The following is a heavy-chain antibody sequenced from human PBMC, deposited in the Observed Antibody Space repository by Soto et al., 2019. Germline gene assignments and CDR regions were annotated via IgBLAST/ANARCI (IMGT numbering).Heavy chain of an antibody. Sequence: QVQLVQSGAEVKKPGSSVKVSCKASGGTFSSYAISWVRQAPGQGLEWMGGIFPNFGTANYAQKVQGRVTITADDSASTRYLGLSSLRSGDTAVYSCARERGGEYYYDSSGYSIDSWGKGSLVTVSA. J-gene: IGHJ4*02. CDR1: GGTFSSYA. CDR3: ARERGGEYYYDSSGYSIDS. D-gene: IGHD3-22*01. V-gene: IGHV1-69*01. CDR2: IFPNFGTA.